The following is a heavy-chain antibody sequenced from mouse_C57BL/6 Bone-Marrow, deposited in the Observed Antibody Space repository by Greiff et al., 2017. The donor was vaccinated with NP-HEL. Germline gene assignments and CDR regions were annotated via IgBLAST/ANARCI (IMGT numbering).Heavy chain of an antibody. Sequence: EVKLVESGPGLVKPSQSLSLTCSVTGYSITSGYYWNWIRQFPGNKLEWMGYISYDGSNNYNPSLKNRISITRDTSKNQFFLKLNSVTTEDTATYYCVKGGDYAYWYFDVWGTGTTVTVSS. V-gene: IGHV3-6*01. CDR3: VKGGDYAYWYFDV. D-gene: IGHD2-4*01. CDR1: GYSITSGYY. CDR2: ISYDGSN. J-gene: IGHJ1*03.